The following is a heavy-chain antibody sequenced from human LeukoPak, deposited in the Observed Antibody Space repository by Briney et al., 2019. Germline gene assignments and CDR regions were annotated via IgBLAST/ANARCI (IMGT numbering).Heavy chain of an antibody. D-gene: IGHD3-22*01. J-gene: IGHJ2*01. V-gene: IGHV1-8*01. CDR3: ARKAPHDTSGWYFDL. CDR1: GYTFTSYD. Sequence: ASVKVSCTASGYTFTSYDINWVRQATGQGLEWMGWMNPNSGNTGYAQKFQGRLTMSRDTSTSTLYMELSSLRSEDTAIYYCARKAPHDTSGWYFDLWGRGTLVTVSS. CDR2: MNPNSGNT.